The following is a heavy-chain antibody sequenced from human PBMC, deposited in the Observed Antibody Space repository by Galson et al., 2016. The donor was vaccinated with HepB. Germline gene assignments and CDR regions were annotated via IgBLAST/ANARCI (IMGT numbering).Heavy chain of an antibody. V-gene: IGHV4-4*02. D-gene: IGHD2-8*01. J-gene: IGHJ5*02. CDR1: GGSISSNYW. CDR2: IYHSGRT. CDR3: AGESHIIMVDPQGLDP. Sequence: ETLSLTCVISGGSISSNYWWNWVRQSPGKGLEWIGEIYHSGRTTYNPSLKSRVTISVDKSKNQFSLDLTSVTAADTAVYYCAGESHIIMVDPQGLDPWGQGTLVTVSS.